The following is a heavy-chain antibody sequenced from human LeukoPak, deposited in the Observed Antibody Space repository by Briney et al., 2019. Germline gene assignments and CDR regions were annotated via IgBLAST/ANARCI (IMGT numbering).Heavy chain of an antibody. D-gene: IGHD6-6*01. V-gene: IGHV4-39*02. J-gene: IGHJ4*02. Sequence: PSETLSLTCTVSGGSISSSNYSWGWIRHPPGKWLEWIGSGYYSGNTYYSPSFKSRVTISVDTSKNQFSLRLSSVTAADTAIYYCAREEQRVGRGIYWGQGALVTVSS. CDR3: AREEQRVGRGIY. CDR2: GYYSGNT. CDR1: GGSISSSNYS.